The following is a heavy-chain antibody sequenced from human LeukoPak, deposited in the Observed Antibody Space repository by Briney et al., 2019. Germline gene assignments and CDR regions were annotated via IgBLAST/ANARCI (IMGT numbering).Heavy chain of an antibody. CDR1: GYTFTSYY. V-gene: IGHV1-46*01. D-gene: IGHD3-22*01. CDR2: INPSGGST. J-gene: IGHJ4*02. Sequence: ASVKVSCKASGYTFTSYYMHWVRQAPGQGLEWMGIINPSGGSTSYAQKFQGRVTMTRDMSTSTVYMELSSLRSEDTAVYYCARYYYDSSGYSEYYFDYWGQGTLVTVSS. CDR3: ARYYYDSSGYSEYYFDY.